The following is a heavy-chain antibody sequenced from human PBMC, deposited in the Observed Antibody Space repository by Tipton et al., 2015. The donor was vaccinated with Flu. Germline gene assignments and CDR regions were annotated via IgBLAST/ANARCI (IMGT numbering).Heavy chain of an antibody. J-gene: IGHJ4*02. Sequence: SLRLSCVASGFKFDDYSMHWVRQTPGRGLEWVAGLNWDGASVDYADSVRGRFTITRDNAKNSLYLQMDSLTNEDTALYYCAKGRRIGVSGSLSYWGQGILVTVSS. CDR1: GFKFDDYS. D-gene: IGHD6-19*01. CDR2: LNWDGASV. V-gene: IGHV3-9*01. CDR3: AKGRRIGVSGSLSY.